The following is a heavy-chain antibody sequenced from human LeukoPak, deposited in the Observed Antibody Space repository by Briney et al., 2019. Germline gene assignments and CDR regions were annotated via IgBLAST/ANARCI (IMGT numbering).Heavy chain of an antibody. D-gene: IGHD1-26*01. CDR1: GFTFSSYA. CDR3: ARANSGSYEDYYYYYYMDV. Sequence: PGGSLRLSCAASGFTFSSYAMHWVRQAPGKGLEWVAVISYDGSNKYYADSVKGRFTISRDNSKNMLYLQMNSLRAEDTAVYYCARANSGSYEDYYYYYYMDVWGKGTTVTVSS. CDR2: ISYDGSNK. V-gene: IGHV3-30*04. J-gene: IGHJ6*03.